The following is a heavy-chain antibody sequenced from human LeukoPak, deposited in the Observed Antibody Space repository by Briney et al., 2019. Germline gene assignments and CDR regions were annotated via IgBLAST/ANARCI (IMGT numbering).Heavy chain of an antibody. CDR2: IKQDGSEK. V-gene: IGHV3-7*01. CDR1: GFSFSTYC. Sequence: GGSLRLSCAASGFSFSTYCMSWVRQAPGKRPEWMANIKQDGSEKYYVDSVKGRFTISRDNAKNSLFLQMNSLRAEDTAMYYCVRGKGYYEIRGQGTLVTVSS. D-gene: IGHD3-22*01. CDR3: VRGKGYYEI. J-gene: IGHJ4*02.